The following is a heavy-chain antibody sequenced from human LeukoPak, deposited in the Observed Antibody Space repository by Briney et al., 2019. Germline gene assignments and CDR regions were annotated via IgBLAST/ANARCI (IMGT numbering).Heavy chain of an antibody. CDR2: IYSGGST. CDR1: GFIFSSDY. V-gene: IGHV3-53*01. CDR3: ARHDWFDP. J-gene: IGHJ5*02. Sequence: GGSLRLSCAVSGFIFSSDYMSWVRQAPGKGLEWVSTIYSGGSTYYADSVKGRFTISRDNSKNTLYLQMNSLRAEDTAVYYCARHDWFDPWGRGTLVTVSS.